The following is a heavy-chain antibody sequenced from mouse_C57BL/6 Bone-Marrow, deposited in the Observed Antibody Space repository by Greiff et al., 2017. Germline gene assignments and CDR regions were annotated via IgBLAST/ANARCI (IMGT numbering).Heavy chain of an antibody. CDR3: AREKGGDYDEFAD. V-gene: IGHV5-4*01. J-gene: IGHJ3*01. CDR2: ISAGGSYT. Sequence: EVKVVQPGAGLVKPGASLKLSCAASGFTFSSYAMPWVRQTPEKRLEWVATISAGGSYTYYPDNVKGRVTIARDNAKNNRYLQMSQLKSEDTAMYYCAREKGGDYDEFADWGQGTLVTVSA. CDR1: GFTFSSYA. D-gene: IGHD2-4*01.